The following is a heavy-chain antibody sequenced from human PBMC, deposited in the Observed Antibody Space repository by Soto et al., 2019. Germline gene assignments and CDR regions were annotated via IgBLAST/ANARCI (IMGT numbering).Heavy chain of an antibody. J-gene: IGHJ6*02. V-gene: IGHV5-10-1*01. CDR3: AGDGGHLIYYGMDV. D-gene: IGHD2-15*01. CDR1: GYSFTSYW. CDR2: IDPSDSYT. Sequence: GESLKISCKGSGYSFTSYWISWVRQMLGKGLEWMGRIDPSDSYTNYSPSFQGHVTISADKSISTAYLQWSSLKASDTAMYYCAGDGGHLIYYGMDVWGQGTTVTVSS.